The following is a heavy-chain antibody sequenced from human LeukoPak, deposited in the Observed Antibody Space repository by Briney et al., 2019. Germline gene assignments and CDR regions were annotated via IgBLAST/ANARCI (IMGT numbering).Heavy chain of an antibody. V-gene: IGHV3-7*01. CDR1: GFTFNNYW. CDR2: IKQDGREK. Sequence: GGSLRLSRTASGFTFNNYWISWVRQAPGKGREWVANIKQDGREKYYVDSLEVRFAISRDKAKNSLFLQMNSLSAEDTDVYYCARGEVVTASLPDYFYYYMDVWGKGTTVTISS. D-gene: IGHD2-21*02. J-gene: IGHJ6*03. CDR3: ARGEVVTASLPDYFYYYMDV.